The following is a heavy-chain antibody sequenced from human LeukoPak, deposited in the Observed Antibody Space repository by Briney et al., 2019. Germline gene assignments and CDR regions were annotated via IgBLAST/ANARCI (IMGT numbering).Heavy chain of an antibody. CDR1: GYTFTSYY. CDR2: INPSGGST. Sequence: VASVKVSCKASGYTFTSYYMHWVRQAPGQGLEWMGIINPSGGSTSYAQKFQGRVTMTRDTSTSTVYMELSSLRSEDTAVYYCARDIVVVPAAPQYAFDIWGQGTMVTVSS. D-gene: IGHD2-2*01. CDR3: ARDIVVVPAAPQYAFDI. V-gene: IGHV1-46*01. J-gene: IGHJ3*02.